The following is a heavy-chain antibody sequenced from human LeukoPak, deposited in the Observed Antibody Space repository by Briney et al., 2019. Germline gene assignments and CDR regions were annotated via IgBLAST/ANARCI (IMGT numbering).Heavy chain of an antibody. D-gene: IGHD2-15*01. Sequence: PSETLSLTCTVSGGSISSSSYYWGWIRQPPGKRLEWIGSIYYSGSTYYNPSLKSRVTISEDSSGKQFSLNLSSVTAADTAVYYCARDLGGYPFFMDVWGRGTTVIVSS. CDR2: IYYSGST. CDR1: GGSISSSSYY. J-gene: IGHJ6*03. CDR3: ARDLGGYPFFMDV. V-gene: IGHV4-39*07.